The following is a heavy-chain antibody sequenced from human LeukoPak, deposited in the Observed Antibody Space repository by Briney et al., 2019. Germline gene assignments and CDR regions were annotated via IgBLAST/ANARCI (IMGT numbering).Heavy chain of an antibody. V-gene: IGHV3-30-3*01. J-gene: IGHJ6*02. CDR2: ISYDGSNK. CDR1: GFTFSSYA. D-gene: IGHD3-10*01. CDR3: AKDLLTMVRGVSLDYYYGMDV. Sequence: GGSLRLSCAASGFTFSSYAMHWVRQAPGKGLEWVAVISYDGSNKYYADSVKGRFTISRDNSKNTLYLQMNSLRAEDTAVYYCAKDLLTMVRGVSLDYYYGMDVWGQGTTVTVSS.